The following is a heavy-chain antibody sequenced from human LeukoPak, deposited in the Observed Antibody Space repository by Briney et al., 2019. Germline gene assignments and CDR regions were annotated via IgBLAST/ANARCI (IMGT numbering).Heavy chain of an antibody. CDR1: GYTFTAYY. Sequence: GASVKVSCRASGYTFTAYYIHWVRQAPGQGLEWMGWINPNSGDTNLPQRFQGRVTTTRDTSIITVYMELSSLTSDDTGMYYCARGPTLGLDIWGQGTMVTVSS. CDR2: INPNSGDT. J-gene: IGHJ3*02. CDR3: ARGPTLGLDI. V-gene: IGHV1-2*02.